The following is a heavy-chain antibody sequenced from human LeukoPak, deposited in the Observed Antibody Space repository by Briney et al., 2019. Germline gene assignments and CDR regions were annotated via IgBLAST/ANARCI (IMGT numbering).Heavy chain of an antibody. D-gene: IGHD6-19*01. J-gene: IGHJ4*02. CDR2: IIPILGIA. Sequence: ASVKVSCKASGGTFSSYAISWVRQAPGQGLEWMGRIIPILGIANYAQKFQGRVTITADKSTSTAYMELSSLRSEDTAVYYCARDGRGAVAGTSDYWGQGTLVTVSS. V-gene: IGHV1-69*04. CDR3: ARDGRGAVAGTSDY. CDR1: GGTFSSYA.